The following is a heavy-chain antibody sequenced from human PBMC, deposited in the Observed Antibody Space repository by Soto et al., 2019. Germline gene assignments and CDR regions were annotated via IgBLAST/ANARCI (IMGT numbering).Heavy chain of an antibody. CDR3: ARLVQSSDGHKPFDP. V-gene: IGHV5-51*01. CDR2: IYPGDSDT. D-gene: IGHD2-15*01. Sequence: GESLKISCKGSGYSFTSYWIGWVRQMPGKGLEWMGIIYPGDSDTRYSPSFQGQVTISADKSISTAYLQWSSLKASDTAMYYCARLVQSSDGHKPFDPWGQGTLVTVSS. CDR1: GYSFTSYW. J-gene: IGHJ5*02.